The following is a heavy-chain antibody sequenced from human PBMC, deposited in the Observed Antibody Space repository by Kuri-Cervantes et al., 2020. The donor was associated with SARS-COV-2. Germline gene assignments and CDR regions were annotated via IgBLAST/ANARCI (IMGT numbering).Heavy chain of an antibody. CDR2: ISSSGSTI. J-gene: IGHJ5*02. V-gene: IGHV3-48*04. CDR3: ARDPKLGLPPA. D-gene: IGHD1-7*01. Sequence: GESLKISCAASGFTFSSYAMSWVRKAPGKGLEWVSYISSSGSTIYYADSVKGRFTISRDNAKNSLYLQMNSLRAEDTAVYYCARDPKLGLPPAWGQGTLVTVSS. CDR1: GFTFSSYA.